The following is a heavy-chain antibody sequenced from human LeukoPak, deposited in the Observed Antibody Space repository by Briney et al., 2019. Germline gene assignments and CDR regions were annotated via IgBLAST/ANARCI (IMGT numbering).Heavy chain of an antibody. Sequence: SETLSLTCSVSGGSISSSSYYWGWIRQPPGRGLEWIGSIYYSGSTYYNPSLKSQVTISVDTSKNQFSLKLTSVTAADTAVYFCARHADGAAFGYWGQGTLVTVSS. V-gene: IGHV4-39*01. J-gene: IGHJ4*02. CDR3: ARHADGAAFGY. CDR2: IYYSGST. CDR1: GGSISSSSYY. D-gene: IGHD2-15*01.